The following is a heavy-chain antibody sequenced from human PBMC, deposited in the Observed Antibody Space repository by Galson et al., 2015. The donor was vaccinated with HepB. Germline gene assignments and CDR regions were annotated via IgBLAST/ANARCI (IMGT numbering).Heavy chain of an antibody. J-gene: IGHJ4*02. Sequence: SLRLSCAASGFTFSSYAMHWVRQVPGKGLEWVAVISYDGSNKYYADSVKGRFTISRDNSKNTLYLQMNSLRAEDTAVYYCARDRVGATLYYFDYWGQGTLVTVSS. CDR2: ISYDGSNK. D-gene: IGHD1-26*01. V-gene: IGHV3-30*04. CDR1: GFTFSSYA. CDR3: ARDRVGATLYYFDY.